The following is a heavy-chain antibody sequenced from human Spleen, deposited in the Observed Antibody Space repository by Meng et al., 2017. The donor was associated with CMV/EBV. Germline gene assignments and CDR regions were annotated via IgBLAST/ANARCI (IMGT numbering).Heavy chain of an antibody. D-gene: IGHD6-13*01. V-gene: IGHV3-23*01. Sequence: GESLKISCAASGFIFSNYALSWVRQAPGKGLEWVSTFSDSAGNTYYADSVKGWFTISRDNSKNTLYLQRNNLRAEDTAVYYCAKCRSGIAAALNYWGQGTLVTVSS. CDR2: FSDSAGNT. CDR1: GFIFSNYA. J-gene: IGHJ4*02. CDR3: AKCRSGIAAALNY.